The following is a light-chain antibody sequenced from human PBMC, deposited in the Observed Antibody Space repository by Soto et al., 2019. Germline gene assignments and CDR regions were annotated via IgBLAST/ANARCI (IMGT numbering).Light chain of an antibody. CDR3: QHRT. CDR2: AAS. Sequence: DLQMNQAPSSLSASLGDRVTITCRASQSISSYLNWYQQKPGKAPKLLIYAASSLQSGVPSRFSGSGSGTDFTLTISSLQPEDFATYYCQHRTFGQGTRLEIK. V-gene: IGKV1-39*01. CDR1: QSISSY. J-gene: IGKJ5*01.